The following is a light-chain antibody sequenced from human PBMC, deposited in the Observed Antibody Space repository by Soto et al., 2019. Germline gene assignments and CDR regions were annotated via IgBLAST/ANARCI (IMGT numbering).Light chain of an antibody. CDR1: QTVNIY. CDR2: GAS. CDR3: HQSYSMPNT. J-gene: IGKJ2*01. V-gene: IGKV1-39*01. Sequence: DIQMTQSPSSLSASVGESVTITCQASQTVNIYLNWYQQKLGRAPKLLIYGASSLQGGVPSRFSGSGSGTDFTLTIRSLQPEDLATYYCHQSYSMPNTFGQGTRLEIK.